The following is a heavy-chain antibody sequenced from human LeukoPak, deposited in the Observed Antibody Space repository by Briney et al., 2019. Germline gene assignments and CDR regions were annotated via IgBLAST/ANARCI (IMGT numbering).Heavy chain of an antibody. CDR2: IKEDGSET. CDR3: ARDHLPFDFDY. J-gene: IGHJ4*02. D-gene: IGHD3-10*01. V-gene: IGHV3-7*03. CDR1: GFTFSSHW. Sequence: PGGSLRLSCVASGFTFSSHWMTWVRQAPGKGLEWVANIKEDGSETYYVDSVKGRFTISRDNAKNSLYLQMNNLRAEDTAVYYCARDHLPFDFDYWGQGTLVTVSS.